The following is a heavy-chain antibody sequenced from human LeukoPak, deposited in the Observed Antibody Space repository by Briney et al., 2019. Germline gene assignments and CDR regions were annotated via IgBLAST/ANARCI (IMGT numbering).Heavy chain of an antibody. Sequence: GGSLRLSCAASGFTFSSYAMNWVRQAPGKGLEWVSAISPSDSTYYADSVKGRFTISRDNSKNTLYLQLNSLRAEDTAVYYCAKAGSYSYLDYWGQGALVTVSS. CDR1: GFTFSSYA. D-gene: IGHD1-26*01. CDR3: AKAGSYSYLDY. CDR2: ISPSDST. J-gene: IGHJ4*02. V-gene: IGHV3-23*01.